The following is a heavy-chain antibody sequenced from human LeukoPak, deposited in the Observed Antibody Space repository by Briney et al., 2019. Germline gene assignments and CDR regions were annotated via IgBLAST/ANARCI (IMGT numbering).Heavy chain of an antibody. V-gene: IGHV3-30*18. Sequence: GGSLRPSCAASGFTFSSYGMHWVRQAPGKGLEWVAVISYDGSNKYYADSVKGRFTISRDNSKNTLYLQMNSLRAEDTAVYYCAKDGRIAVAGPTFFDYWGQGTLVTVSS. J-gene: IGHJ4*02. CDR2: ISYDGSNK. D-gene: IGHD6-19*01. CDR3: AKDGRIAVAGPTFFDY. CDR1: GFTFSSYG.